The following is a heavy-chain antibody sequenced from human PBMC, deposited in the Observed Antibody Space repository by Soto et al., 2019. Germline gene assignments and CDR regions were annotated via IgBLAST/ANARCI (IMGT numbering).Heavy chain of an antibody. CDR2: IYHSGST. CDR1: EGSLRRGRS. V-gene: IGHV4-4*02. CDR3: ASGQQLVLSGFRYYYYYGMDV. J-gene: IGHJ6*02. D-gene: IGHD6-13*01. Sequence: GGSEGSLRRGRSWSWGRQPPGPGLEWIGEIYHSGSTNYNPSLKSRVTISVDKSKNQFSLKLSSVTAADTAVYYCASGQQLVLSGFRYYYYYGMDVWGRGTTVS.